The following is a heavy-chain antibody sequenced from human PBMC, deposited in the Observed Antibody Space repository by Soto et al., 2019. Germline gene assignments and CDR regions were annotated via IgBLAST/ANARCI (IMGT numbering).Heavy chain of an antibody. D-gene: IGHD5-12*01. CDR3: ARAQNLEMATP. V-gene: IGHV1-3*01. CDR2: INAGNGNT. J-gene: IGHJ4*02. CDR1: GYTFTSYA. Sequence: QVQLVQSGAEVKKPGASVKVSCKASGYTFTSYAMHWVRQAPGQRLEWMGWINAGNGNTKYSQKFQGRVTITRDPSASTAYMELSSLRSEDTAVYYCARAQNLEMATPWGQGTLVTVSS.